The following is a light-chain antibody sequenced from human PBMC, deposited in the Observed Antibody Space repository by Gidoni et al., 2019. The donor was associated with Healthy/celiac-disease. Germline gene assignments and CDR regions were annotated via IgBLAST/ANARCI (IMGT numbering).Light chain of an antibody. CDR2: AAS. V-gene: IGKV1-39*01. CDR1: QNITNY. Sequence: DIQMTQSPSSLSASVGDRVTITCRASQNITNYLNWYQQKPGKAPKLLIYAASSLQSGVPSRFSGSGSGTDFTLTISSLQPEDFATYYCQQSYSTLSITFGQGTRLEIK. CDR3: QQSYSTLSIT. J-gene: IGKJ5*01.